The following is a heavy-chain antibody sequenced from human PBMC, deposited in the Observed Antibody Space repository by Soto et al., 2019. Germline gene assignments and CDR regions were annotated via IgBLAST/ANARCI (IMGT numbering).Heavy chain of an antibody. V-gene: IGHV1-69*13. CDR2: IIPIFGTA. CDR3: ARVQPSGVAAAGTGTNYYYYYYGMDV. Sequence: SVKVSCKASGGTFSSYSISWVRQAPGQGLEWMGGIIPIFGTANYAQKFQGRVTITADESTSTAYMELSSLRSEDTAVYYCARVQPSGVAAAGTGTNYYYYYYGMDVWGQGTTVTVSS. CDR1: GGTFSSYS. D-gene: IGHD6-13*01. J-gene: IGHJ6*02.